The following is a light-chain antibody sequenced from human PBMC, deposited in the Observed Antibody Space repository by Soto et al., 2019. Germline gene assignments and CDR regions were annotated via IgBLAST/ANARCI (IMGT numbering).Light chain of an antibody. Sequence: DIQMTQSPSSLSASVGDRVTITCRPSQNIGKFLNWYQQKPGKAPTALIHATSTLQSGVSSRFSGSGSDTEFTLTITSLQPEDFATYFCQQRLSSPLTFGGGTNV. CDR1: QNIGKF. J-gene: IGKJ4*01. CDR3: QQRLSSPLT. V-gene: IGKV1-39*01. CDR2: ATS.